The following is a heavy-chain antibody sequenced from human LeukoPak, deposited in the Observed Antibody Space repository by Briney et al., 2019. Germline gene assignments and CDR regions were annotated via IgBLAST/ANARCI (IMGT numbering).Heavy chain of an antibody. CDR2: INHSGST. CDR1: GGSFSGYY. D-gene: IGHD2-2*01. Sequence: PSETLSLTCAVYGGSFSGYYWSWIRQPPGKGLEWIGEINHSGSTNYNPSLKSRVTISVDTSKNQFSLKLSSVTAADTAVHYCARGPGMPRGWFDPWGQGTLVTVSS. CDR3: ARGPGMPRGWFDP. V-gene: IGHV4-34*01. J-gene: IGHJ5*02.